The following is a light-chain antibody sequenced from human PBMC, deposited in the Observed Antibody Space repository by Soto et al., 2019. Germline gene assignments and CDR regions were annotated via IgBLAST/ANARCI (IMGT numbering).Light chain of an antibody. V-gene: IGKV1-5*01. CDR1: HTISYW. J-gene: IGKJ1*01. CDR3: LQHNSYPCT. Sequence: DSQLPQFPSTLSTPDAHCVTMTCRASHTISYWLDWYQQKPGKAPKVLIYDATSLQSGVPSRFGGSGSGTEFTLTISSLQPDDFATYYCLQHNSYPCTFGQGTKVDNK. CDR2: DAT.